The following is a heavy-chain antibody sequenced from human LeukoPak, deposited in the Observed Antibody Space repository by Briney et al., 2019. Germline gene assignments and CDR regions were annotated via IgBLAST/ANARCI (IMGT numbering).Heavy chain of an antibody. D-gene: IGHD3-9*01. CDR2: ISSSSSYI. Sequence: GGSLRLSCAASGFTFSSYSMNWVRQAPGKGLEWVSSISSSSSYIYYADSVKGRFTISRDNAKNSLYLQMNSLRAEDTAVYYCARGSLRYFDWNIGYWGQGTLVTVSS. CDR3: ARGSLRYFDWNIGY. CDR1: GFTFSSYS. V-gene: IGHV3-21*01. J-gene: IGHJ4*02.